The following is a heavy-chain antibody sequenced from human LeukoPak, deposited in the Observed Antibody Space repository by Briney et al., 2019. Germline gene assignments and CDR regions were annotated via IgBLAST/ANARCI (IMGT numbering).Heavy chain of an antibody. J-gene: IGHJ4*02. CDR3: AKDRYSSSWYTIDY. CDR1: GFTFDDYA. CDR2: ILGDGSST. D-gene: IGHD6-13*01. Sequence: GGTLRLSCATSGFTFDDYAMHWVRQVPGKGLEWVSLILGDGSSTNYADSVKGRFTISRDNSKNSLYLHMNSLRVEDTALYFCAKDRYSSSWYTIDYWGQGTLATVSS. V-gene: IGHV3-43*02.